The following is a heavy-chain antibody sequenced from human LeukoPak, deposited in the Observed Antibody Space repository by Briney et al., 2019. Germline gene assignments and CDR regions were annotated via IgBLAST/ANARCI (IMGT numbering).Heavy chain of an antibody. D-gene: IGHD4-23*01. J-gene: IGHJ2*01. CDR3: ARDGIDYGGPPGWYFDL. CDR2: IYSSGST. CDR1: GGSISSGDYY. Sequence: PSETLSLTCTVSGGSISSGDYYWSWLRQPPGKGLEWIGYIYSSGSTYYNPSLKSRVTISIDTSKNQFSLKLSSVTAADTAVYYCARDGIDYGGPPGWYFDLWGRGTLVTVSS. V-gene: IGHV4-30-4*08.